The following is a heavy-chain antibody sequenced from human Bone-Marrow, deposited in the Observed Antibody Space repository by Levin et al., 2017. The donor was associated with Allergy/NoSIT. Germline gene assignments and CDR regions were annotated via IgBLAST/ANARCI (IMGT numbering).Heavy chain of an antibody. V-gene: IGHV1-18*01. CDR1: GYTFTSYG. D-gene: IGHD1-26*01. CDR3: ARSGMGATSPHFDY. CDR2: ISAYNGNT. Sequence: GESLKISCKASGYTFTSYGISWVRQAPGQGLEWMGWISAYNGNTNYAQKLQGRVTMTTDTSTSTAYMELRSLRSDDTAVYYCARSGMGATSPHFDYWGQGTLVTVSS. J-gene: IGHJ4*02.